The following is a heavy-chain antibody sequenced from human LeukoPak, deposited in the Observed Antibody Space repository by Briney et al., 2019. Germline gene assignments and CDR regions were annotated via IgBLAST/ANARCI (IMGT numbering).Heavy chain of an antibody. V-gene: IGHV3-30-3*01. CDR3: ARDASLYGDYSYHWFDP. J-gene: IGHJ5*02. Sequence: PGGSLRLSCAASGFPFNSYWMTWVRQAPGKGLEWVAVISYDGNNKYYADSVKGRFTISRDNSKNTLYLQMNSLRAEDTAVYYCARDASLYGDYSYHWFDPWGQGTLVTVSS. CDR1: GFPFNSYW. D-gene: IGHD4-17*01. CDR2: ISYDGNNK.